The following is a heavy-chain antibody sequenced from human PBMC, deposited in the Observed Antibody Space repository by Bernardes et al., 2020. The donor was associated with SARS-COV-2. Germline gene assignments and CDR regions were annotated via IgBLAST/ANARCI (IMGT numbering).Heavy chain of an antibody. CDR2: INPSSGVT. V-gene: IGHV1-2*02. CDR1: GYTFTHYY. J-gene: IGHJ4*02. Sequence: ASVKVSCKDSGYTFTHYYIHWVRQAPGQGFEWMGWINPSSGVTNYAQKFQGGVTMTRDTSISTAYMELSSLRADDTAVFYCARGPISSIDYWGQGSLVTVSS. CDR3: ARGPISSIDY. D-gene: IGHD3-10*01.